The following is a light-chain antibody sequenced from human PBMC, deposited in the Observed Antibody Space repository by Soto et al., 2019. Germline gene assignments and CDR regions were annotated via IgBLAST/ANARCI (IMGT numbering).Light chain of an antibody. CDR3: QQYYRART. CDR1: QTVLNSSNNRNY. J-gene: IGKJ1*01. V-gene: IGKV4-1*01. CDR2: WAS. Sequence: DIVMTQSPDSLAVSLGERATINCKSSQTVLNSSNNRNYLAWFQQKPGQPPKLLIYWASTRESGVPDRFSGSGAVTDFTRIISSLQAEDVAVYYCQQYYRARTFGQGTKLEIK.